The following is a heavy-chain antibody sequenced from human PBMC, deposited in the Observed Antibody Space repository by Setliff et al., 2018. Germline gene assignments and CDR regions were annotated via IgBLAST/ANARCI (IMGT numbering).Heavy chain of an antibody. V-gene: IGHV4-34*01. Sequence: SETLSLTCAVYGGSFRGYYWSWIRQPPGKGLEWIGEINHSGSTNYNPSLKSRVTISVDTSKNQFSLKLSSVTAADTAVYYCARGKVLYDYVWGSYRYEDYYYGMDVWGQGTTVTVSS. CDR1: GGSFRGYY. CDR2: INHSGST. J-gene: IGHJ6*02. CDR3: ARGKVLYDYVWGSYRYEDYYYGMDV. D-gene: IGHD3-16*02.